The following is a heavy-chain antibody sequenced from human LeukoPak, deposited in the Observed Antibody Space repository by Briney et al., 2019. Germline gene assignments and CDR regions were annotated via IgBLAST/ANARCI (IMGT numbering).Heavy chain of an antibody. CDR3: AAGALYYYENSGYHY. CDR2: LSWDGSST. D-gene: IGHD3-22*01. J-gene: IGHJ4*02. CDR1: GFTFDDYT. V-gene: IGHV3-43*01. Sequence: GGSLRLSSAASGFTFDDYTMHWVRQPPGKGLEWVSLLSWDGSSTYYADSVKGRFTISRDNSKNSLYLQMNSLRSEDTAFYYCAAGALYYYENSGYHYWGQGTLVTVSS.